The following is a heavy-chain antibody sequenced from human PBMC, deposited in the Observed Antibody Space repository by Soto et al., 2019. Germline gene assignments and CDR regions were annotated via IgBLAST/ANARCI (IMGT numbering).Heavy chain of an antibody. Sequence: EVQLVESGGGLVQPGGSLRLSCAASGFTFSSYWMHWVRQAPGKGLVWVSRINSDGSSTSYADSVKGRFTISRDNAKNTLYLLMNSLRAEHTAVYYCARANWGSYYYYYYMDVWGKGTTVTVSS. V-gene: IGHV3-74*01. D-gene: IGHD7-27*01. CDR1: GFTFSSYW. CDR3: ARANWGSYYYYYYMDV. J-gene: IGHJ6*03. CDR2: INSDGSST.